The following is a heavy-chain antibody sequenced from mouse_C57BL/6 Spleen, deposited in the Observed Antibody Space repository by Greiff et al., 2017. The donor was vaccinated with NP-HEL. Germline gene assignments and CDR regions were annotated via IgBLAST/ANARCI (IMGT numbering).Heavy chain of an antibody. J-gene: IGHJ1*03. V-gene: IGHV5-16*01. CDR2: INHDGSST. D-gene: IGHD2-4*01. Sequence: EVQLVESEGGLVQPGSSMKLSCTASGFTFRDYYMAWVRQVPEKGLEWVANINHDGSSTYYLDSLKSRFIISMDNAKNILYLQMSSLKSEDTATYYCARDKGYDYDDRYFDVWGTGTTVTVSS. CDR3: ARDKGYDYDDRYFDV. CDR1: GFTFRDYY.